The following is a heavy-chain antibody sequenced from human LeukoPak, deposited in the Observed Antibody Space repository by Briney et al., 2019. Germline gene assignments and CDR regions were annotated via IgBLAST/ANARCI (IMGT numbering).Heavy chain of an antibody. V-gene: IGHV3-74*01. CDR2: INSDGSST. Sequence: GGSLRLSCAASGFTFSSYWMHWVRQAPGKGLVWVSRINSDGSSTSYADSVKGRFTISRDNAKNTLYLQMNSLRAEDTAVYYCARVRIAAAGIDYWGQGTLVTVSS. CDR1: GFTFSSYW. J-gene: IGHJ4*02. D-gene: IGHD6-13*01. CDR3: ARVRIAAAGIDY.